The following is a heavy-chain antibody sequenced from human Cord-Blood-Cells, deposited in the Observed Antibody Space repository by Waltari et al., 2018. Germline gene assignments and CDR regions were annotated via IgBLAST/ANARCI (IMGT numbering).Heavy chain of an antibody. D-gene: IGHD3-22*01. CDR1: GGSISSSSYY. J-gene: IGHJ4*02. V-gene: IGHV4-39*01. CDR3: ARQYYDSSGYYPFDY. CDR2: IYYKGST. Sequence: QLQLQESGPGLVKPSETLSLTCTVSGGSISSSSYYWAWIRQPPGKGLEWIGSIYYKGSTSYTPSLKSRVTLSVDTSKNQFSLKLSSVTAADTAVYYCARQYYDSSGYYPFDYWGQGTLVTVSS.